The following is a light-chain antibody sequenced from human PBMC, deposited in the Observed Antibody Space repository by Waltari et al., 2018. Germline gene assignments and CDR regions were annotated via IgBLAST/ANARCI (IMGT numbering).Light chain of an antibody. CDR1: DSVSRA. CDR3: QHYLRLPVT. Sequence: VLTQSPGTLSLSVGERATVTCMASDSVSRALAWYQQKPGQAPRLLIYGASTRATCIPDRFSGSGSGTDFSLTISRLEPDDFAVYYCQHYLRLPVTFGQGTTVEI. CDR2: GAS. V-gene: IGKV3-20*01. J-gene: IGKJ1*01.